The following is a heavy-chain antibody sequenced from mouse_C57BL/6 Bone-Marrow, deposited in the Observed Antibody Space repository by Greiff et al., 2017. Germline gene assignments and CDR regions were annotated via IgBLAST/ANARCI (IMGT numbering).Heavy chain of an antibody. Sequence: VQLQQPGADLVKPGASVKMSCKASGYTFTSYWITWVKQRPGQGLEWIGDIYPTSGRTNYKEKFKSKAILTVDTSSNTAYMQLSSLTSEASAVFYCARSGPLGRSFDYWGQGTTLTVSS. D-gene: IGHD4-1*01. CDR2: IYPTSGRT. V-gene: IGHV1-55*01. CDR3: ARSGPLGRSFDY. CDR1: GYTFTSYW. J-gene: IGHJ2*01.